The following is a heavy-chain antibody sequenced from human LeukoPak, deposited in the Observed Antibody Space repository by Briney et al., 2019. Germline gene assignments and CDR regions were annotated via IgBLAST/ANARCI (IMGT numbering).Heavy chain of an antibody. CDR2: INPNSGGT. CDR3: ARGGDRPTARIVGALPYYFDY. V-gene: IGHV1-2*02. Sequence: ASVKVSCKASGYTFTGYYMHWVRQAPGQGLEWMGWINPNSGGTNYAQKFQGRVTMTRDTSISTAHMELSRLRSDDTAVYYCARGGDRPTARIVGALPYYFDYWGQGTLVTVSS. J-gene: IGHJ4*02. D-gene: IGHD1-26*01. CDR1: GYTFTGYY.